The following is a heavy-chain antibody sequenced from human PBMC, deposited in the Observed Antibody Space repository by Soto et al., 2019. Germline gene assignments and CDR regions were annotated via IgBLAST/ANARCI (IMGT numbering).Heavy chain of an antibody. CDR1: GFTFNNYG. J-gene: IGHJ2*01. D-gene: IGHD6-19*01. CDR2: ILYDGSKK. CDR3: ARADEWVVHWYSDL. Sequence: QVQLVESGGGVVPPGRPLRLSCAASGFTFNNYGMHWVRQAPGKGLEWLAVILYDGSKKSYADSVKGRFTISRDNSKNTVYLQMNSLRAEDAALYSCARADEWVVHWYSDLWGRGTLVTVSS. V-gene: IGHV3-33*01.